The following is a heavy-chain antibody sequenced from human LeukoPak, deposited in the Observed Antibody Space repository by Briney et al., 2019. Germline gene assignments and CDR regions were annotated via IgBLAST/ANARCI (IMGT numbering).Heavy chain of an antibody. CDR1: GFAFSSCV. Sequence: PGGSLRLSCAAPGFAFSSCVMSWVRQAPGKGLEWVSAIGGSGGSTSYADSVKGRFTISRDNSKNTLYLQMNSLRAEDTAVYYCAKDFGVVGAYSSRWLDPWGQGTLVTVSS. J-gene: IGHJ5*02. V-gene: IGHV3-23*01. CDR2: IGGSGGST. D-gene: IGHD1-26*01. CDR3: AKDFGVVGAYSSRWLDP.